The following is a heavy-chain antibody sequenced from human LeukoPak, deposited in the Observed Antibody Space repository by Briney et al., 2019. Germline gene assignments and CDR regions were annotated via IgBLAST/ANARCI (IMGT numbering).Heavy chain of an antibody. CDR2: IYYSGST. CDR1: GGSISSSRYY. D-gene: IGHD5-18*01. CDR3: ARHDAMVKSVDY. J-gene: IGHJ4*02. Sequence: SETLSLTCTVSGGSISSSRYYWGWIRQPPGKGLEWIGSIYYSGSTYYNPSLKSRVTISVDTSKNQFSLKLSSVTAADTAVYYCARHDAMVKSVDYWGQGTLVTVSS. V-gene: IGHV4-39*01.